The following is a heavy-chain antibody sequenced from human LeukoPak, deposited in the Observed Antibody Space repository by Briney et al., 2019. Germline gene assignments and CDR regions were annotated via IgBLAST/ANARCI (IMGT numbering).Heavy chain of an antibody. V-gene: IGHV3-7*02. CDR1: GFMLGW. Sequence: GGSLRLSCTVSGFMLGWMGWVRQPPGKGMKWKANIKTEDTKKNYVDSVKGRFTNSRDNAKHKMYLQMDSLRAEDTAAYYCTSLGGLDYWGQGTLVTVSS. D-gene: IGHD1-26*01. J-gene: IGHJ4*02. CDR3: TSLGGLDY. CDR2: IKTEDTKK.